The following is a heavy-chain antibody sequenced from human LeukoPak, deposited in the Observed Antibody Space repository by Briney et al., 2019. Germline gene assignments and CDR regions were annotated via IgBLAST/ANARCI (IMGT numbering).Heavy chain of an antibody. CDR1: GFTFRLYV. V-gene: IGHV3-23*01. CDR2: ITGSGSSI. J-gene: IGHJ4*02. CDR3: AHPSTPDYGGLDY. Sequence: GGSLRLSCVASGFTFRLYVMTWVRQAPGKGLEWVSAITGSGSSIYYADSVRGRFTISRDNSKNTLYLQMNSLRAEDTAVYYCAHPSTPDYGGLDYWGQGTLVTVSS. D-gene: IGHD4-17*01.